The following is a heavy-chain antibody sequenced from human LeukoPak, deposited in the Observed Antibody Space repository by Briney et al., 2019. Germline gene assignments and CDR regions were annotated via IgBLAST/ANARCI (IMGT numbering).Heavy chain of an antibody. D-gene: IGHD3-3*02. CDR2: ISGSGGNT. Sequence: GGSLRLSCAASGFTFSSYGMHWVRQAPGKGLEWVSVISGSGGNTYFADSVKGRFTISRDNAKNSLYLQMNSLRAEDTAVYYCARDGIEGFDYWGQGTLVTVSS. CDR1: GFTFSSYG. J-gene: IGHJ4*02. V-gene: IGHV3-21*04. CDR3: ARDGIEGFDY.